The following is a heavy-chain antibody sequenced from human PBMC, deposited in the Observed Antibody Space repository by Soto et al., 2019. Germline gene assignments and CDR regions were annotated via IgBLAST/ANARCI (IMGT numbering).Heavy chain of an antibody. V-gene: IGHV1-46*01. Sequence: GASVKVSCKTSGFTFTSYCMHWVRQAPGQGLEWMGIINPSGGGTSYAQKFQGRVTMTRDTSTSTAYMEMSSLRYEDTAMYYCATYYCAREGSSGWPFDYWGQGTLVTVS. CDR3: ATYYCAREGSSGWPFDY. D-gene: IGHD6-19*01. CDR1: GFTFTSYC. J-gene: IGHJ4*02. CDR2: INPSGGGT.